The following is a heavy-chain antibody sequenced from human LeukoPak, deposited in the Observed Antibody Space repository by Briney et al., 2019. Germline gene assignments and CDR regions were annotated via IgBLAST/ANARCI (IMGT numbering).Heavy chain of an antibody. CDR2: TYYRSKWYN. D-gene: IGHD6-19*01. Sequence: SQTLSLTCAISGDSVSNNSAAWNWIRQSPSRGLEWLGRTYYRSKWYNDYAVSVKSRITINPDTSKNQFSLQLNSVTPEDTAVYYCARESQQWLVLRWFDSWGQGTLVTVSS. CDR3: ARESQQWLVLRWFDS. CDR1: GDSVSNNSAA. V-gene: IGHV6-1*01. J-gene: IGHJ5*01.